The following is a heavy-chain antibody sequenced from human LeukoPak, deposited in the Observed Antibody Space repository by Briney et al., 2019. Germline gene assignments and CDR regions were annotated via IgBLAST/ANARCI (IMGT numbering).Heavy chain of an antibody. CDR1: GGTFSSYA. CDR3: ARGRGDYVPRTFDY. D-gene: IGHD4-17*01. Sequence: ASVTVSCKASGGTFSSYAISWVRQAPGQGLEWMGIINPSGGSTSYAQKFQGRVTMTRDTSTSTVYMELSSLRSEDTAVYYCARGRGDYVPRTFDYWGQGTLVTVSS. V-gene: IGHV1-46*01. J-gene: IGHJ4*02. CDR2: INPSGGST.